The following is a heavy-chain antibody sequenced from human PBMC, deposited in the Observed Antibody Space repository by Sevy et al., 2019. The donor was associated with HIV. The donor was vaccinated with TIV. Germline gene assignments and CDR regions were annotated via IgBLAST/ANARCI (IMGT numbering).Heavy chain of an antibody. CDR1: GFSFSDAW. J-gene: IGHJ1*01. Sequence: RGSLRLSCAASGFSFSDAWLSWVRQVPGKGLERVGRVRSKGDGGTAEYAAPVKGRFTIARDDSKNTMYVKMNNLKNQDTGIYYCTTEGADWGQGTLVTVSS. CDR3: TTEGAD. V-gene: IGHV3-15*01. CDR2: VRSKGDGGTA.